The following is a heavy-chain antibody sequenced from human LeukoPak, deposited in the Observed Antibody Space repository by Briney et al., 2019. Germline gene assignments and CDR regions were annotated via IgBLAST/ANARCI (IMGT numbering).Heavy chain of an antibody. CDR1: GFTFSDYS. Sequence: PGGSLRLSCVASGFTFSDYSVTWVRQAPGKGLEWVSSIDGRSIYIYYADSVKGRFTISRDNAKNSLYLQMNSLRAEDTAVYYCARGRSGYYGPTYDAFDIWGQGTMVTVSS. V-gene: IGHV3-21*01. J-gene: IGHJ3*02. CDR2: IDGRSIYI. CDR3: ARGRSGYYGPTYDAFDI. D-gene: IGHD3-10*01.